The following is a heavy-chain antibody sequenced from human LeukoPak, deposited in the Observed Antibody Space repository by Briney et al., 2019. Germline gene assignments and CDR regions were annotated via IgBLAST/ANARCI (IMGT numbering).Heavy chain of an antibody. V-gene: IGHV3-33*01. J-gene: IGHJ4*02. Sequence: GGSLRLSCEASGFTIRNYGMDWVRQAPGKGLDWVGVIWFDGSNRYYADSVKGRFTISRDNSKNTLYLQVNSVRAEDTAVYYCARDTSGYYDYWGQGALVTVSS. D-gene: IGHD2-15*01. CDR3: ARDTSGYYDY. CDR2: IWFDGSNR. CDR1: GFTIRNYG.